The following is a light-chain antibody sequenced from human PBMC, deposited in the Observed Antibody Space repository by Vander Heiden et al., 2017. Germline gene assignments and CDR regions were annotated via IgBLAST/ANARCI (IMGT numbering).Light chain of an antibody. Sequence: DIQFTQSPSFLSASVGARVTITCRASQGISSYLAWYQQKPGKAPKLLIYAASTLQSGVPSRFSGSESGTEFTLTTSSLQPEDFATYYCQQLNSYPITFGQGTRLAIK. CDR3: QQLNSYPIT. J-gene: IGKJ5*01. CDR2: AAS. CDR1: QGISSY. V-gene: IGKV1-9*01.